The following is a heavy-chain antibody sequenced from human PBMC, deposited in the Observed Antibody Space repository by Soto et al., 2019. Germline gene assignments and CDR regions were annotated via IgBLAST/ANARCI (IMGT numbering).Heavy chain of an antibody. CDR3: ARESRGMSYYYYGMDV. V-gene: IGHV1-18*04. CDR2: ISAYNGNT. CDR1: GYTFTSYG. J-gene: IGHJ6*02. D-gene: IGHD2-15*01. Sequence: QVQLVQSGAEVKKPGASVKVSCKASGYTFTSYGISWVRQAPGQGLEWMGWISAYNGNTNYAQKFQDRVTITADESTSTAYMELSRLRSEDTAVYYCARESRGMSYYYYGMDVWGQGTTVTVSS.